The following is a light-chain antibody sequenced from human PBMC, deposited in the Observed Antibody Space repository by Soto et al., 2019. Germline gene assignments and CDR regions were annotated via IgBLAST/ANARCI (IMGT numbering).Light chain of an antibody. Sequence: AIRMTQSPSSLSASTGDRVTITCRASQGISSYLAWYQQKPGKAPKLLIYAASTLQSGGPSRFSGSGSGTDFTLTISCLQSEDFATYYCQQYYSYPPYTFGQGTKLEIK. J-gene: IGKJ2*01. CDR2: AAS. CDR1: QGISSY. V-gene: IGKV1-8*01. CDR3: QQYYSYPPYT.